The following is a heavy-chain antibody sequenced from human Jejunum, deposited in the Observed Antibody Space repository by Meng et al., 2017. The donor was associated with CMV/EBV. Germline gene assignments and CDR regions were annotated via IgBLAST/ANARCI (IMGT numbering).Heavy chain of an antibody. J-gene: IGHJ4*02. CDR3: ARRVGSGKYYFDY. V-gene: IGHV4-34*02. Sequence: QVRLQLWGAGVLKPSETLSLSCAVYDGSFSGHYCRWIRQAPGKGLEWIGEINYSESMNYNPSLKSRVTLSVDVSRSQCSLKLRSVTAADGAVYYCARRVGSGKYYFDYWSQGGLVTVSS. CDR1: DGSFSGHY. CDR2: INYSESM. D-gene: IGHD3-10*01.